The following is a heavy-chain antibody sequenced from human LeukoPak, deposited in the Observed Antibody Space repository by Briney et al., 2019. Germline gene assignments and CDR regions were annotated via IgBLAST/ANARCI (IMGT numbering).Heavy chain of an antibody. CDR1: GFTFSSYG. J-gene: IGHJ1*01. Sequence: PGGSLRLSCAASGFTFSSYGMHWVRQAPGKGLEWVAVISYDGSNKYYADSVKGRFTISRDNSKNTLYLQMNSLRAEDTAVYYCAKDRKEQLVQGQYFQHWGQGTLVTVSS. CDR2: ISYDGSNK. D-gene: IGHD6-13*01. CDR3: AKDRKEQLVQGQYFQH. V-gene: IGHV3-30*18.